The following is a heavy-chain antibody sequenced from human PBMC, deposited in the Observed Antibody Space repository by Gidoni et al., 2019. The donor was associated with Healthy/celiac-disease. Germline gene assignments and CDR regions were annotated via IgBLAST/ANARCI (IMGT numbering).Heavy chain of an antibody. CDR3: ARNPREDYYDSSFDY. J-gene: IGHJ4*02. Sequence: QVQLVESGGGVVQPGRSLRLSCAASGFTFSRYAMHWVRQAPGKGLEWVAVISYDGSNKYYADSVKGRFTISRDNSKNTLYLQMNSLRAEDTAVYYCARNPREDYYDSSFDYWGQGTLVTVSS. V-gene: IGHV3-30-3*01. D-gene: IGHD3-22*01. CDR1: GFTFSRYA. CDR2: ISYDGSNK.